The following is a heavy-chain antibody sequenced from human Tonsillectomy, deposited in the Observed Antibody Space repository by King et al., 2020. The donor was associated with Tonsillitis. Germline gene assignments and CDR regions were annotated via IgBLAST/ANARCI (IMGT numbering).Heavy chain of an antibody. Sequence: VQLVESGGGLVQPGGSLRLSCAASGFTFSNYAMSWVRQAPGKGLEWVSGISGRSGMTNYTDSVKGRFTVSRDNSKNTLYLQMNSLRAEDTAVYYCARQNNWNNIYYFDYWGQGTPVTVSS. D-gene: IGHD1/OR15-1a*01. CDR1: GFTFSNYA. CDR3: ARQNNWNNIYYFDY. CDR2: ISGRSGMT. V-gene: IGHV3-23*04. J-gene: IGHJ4*02.